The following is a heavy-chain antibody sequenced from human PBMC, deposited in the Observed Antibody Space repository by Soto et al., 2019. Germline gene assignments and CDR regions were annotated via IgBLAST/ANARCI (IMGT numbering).Heavy chain of an antibody. D-gene: IGHD2-15*01. CDR3: AKDGAPRYCSRSSCHPAGAY. J-gene: IGHJ4*02. V-gene: IGHV3-30*18. CDR2: ISFDGSHK. Sequence: QVLLVESGGGVVQPGRSLRLSCAGSGFTFSNYGLHWVRQAPGKGQDWVSFISFDGSHKYYADSVKGRFTISRDNSNNMLYLQMDSLTTEDTAVYYCAKDGAPRYCSRSSCHPAGAYWGQGTLVTVSS. CDR1: GFTFSNYG.